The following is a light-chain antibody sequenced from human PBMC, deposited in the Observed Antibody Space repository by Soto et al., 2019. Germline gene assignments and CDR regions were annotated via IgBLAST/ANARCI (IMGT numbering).Light chain of an antibody. V-gene: IGKV3-11*01. Sequence: EIVLTQSPATLSLSPGERATLSCRASQSVSSYFAWYQQKPAQDPTLLIYDASNRATCIPTMFSGSGCGSGLNLTLSSLDPEHFAFSYYQQRHNWPPWTFGQGTKVEIK. J-gene: IGKJ1*01. CDR1: QSVSSY. CDR2: DAS. CDR3: QQRHNWPPWT.